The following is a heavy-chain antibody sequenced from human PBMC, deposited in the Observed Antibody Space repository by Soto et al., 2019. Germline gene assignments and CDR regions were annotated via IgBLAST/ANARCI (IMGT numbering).Heavy chain of an antibody. V-gene: IGHV1-8*01. J-gene: IGHJ6*02. CDR1: GYTFTSYD. CDR2: MNPNSANR. D-gene: IGHD3-16*01. CDR3: AGEGVRGMDV. Sequence: QVQLVQSGAEVKKPGASVKVSCKASGYTFTSYDINWVRQATGQGLEWMGWMNPNSANRGYAQKFQGRVTMTRNTSIGTAYMELGSLRSEDRAVYYCAGEGVRGMDVWGQGTTVTVSS.